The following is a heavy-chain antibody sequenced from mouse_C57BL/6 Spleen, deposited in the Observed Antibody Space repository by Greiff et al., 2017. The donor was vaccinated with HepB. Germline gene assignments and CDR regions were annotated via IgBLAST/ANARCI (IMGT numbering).Heavy chain of an antibody. CDR1: GYTFTSYW. J-gene: IGHJ4*01. CDR2: IHPNSGST. D-gene: IGHD2-12*01. Sequence: QVQLQQPGAELVKPGPSVKLSCKASGYTFTSYWMHWVKQRPGQGLEWIGMIHPNSGSTNYNEKFKSKATLTVDKSSSTAYMQLSSLTSEDSAVYYCARRQDYSEAMDYWGQGTSVTVSS. CDR3: ARRQDYSEAMDY. V-gene: IGHV1-64*01.